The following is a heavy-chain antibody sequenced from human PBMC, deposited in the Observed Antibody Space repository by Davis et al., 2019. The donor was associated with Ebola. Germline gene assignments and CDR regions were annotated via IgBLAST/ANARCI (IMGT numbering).Heavy chain of an antibody. D-gene: IGHD3-16*01. J-gene: IGHJ4*02. CDR1: GFTFSSYA. CDR2: INWNGGST. CDR3: AKDGGLGGHY. V-gene: IGHV3-20*04. Sequence: GGSLRLSCAASGFTFSSYAMSWVRQAPGKGLEWVSGINWNGGSTGYADSVKGRFTISRDNAKNSLYLQMNSLGAEDTALYYCAKDGGLGGHYWGQGTLVTVSP.